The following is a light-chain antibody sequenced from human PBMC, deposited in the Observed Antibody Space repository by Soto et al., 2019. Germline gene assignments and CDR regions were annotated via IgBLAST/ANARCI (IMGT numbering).Light chain of an antibody. Sequence: EIVLTQSPGTLSLSPGERATLSCRASQSVSNNYLAWYQQKPGQAPRLLIYGASNRATGIPDRFSGSGSGTDFTLTISRLEPEDFAVYYCQRYNNWPPWTFGQGTKV. J-gene: IGKJ1*01. CDR1: QSVSNNY. CDR2: GAS. CDR3: QRYNNWPPWT. V-gene: IGKV3-20*01.